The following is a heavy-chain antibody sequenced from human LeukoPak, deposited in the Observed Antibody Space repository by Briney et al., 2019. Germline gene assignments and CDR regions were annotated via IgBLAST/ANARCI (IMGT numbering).Heavy chain of an antibody. D-gene: IGHD2-8*01. Sequence: GGSLRLSCAASGFTLTNAWMSWVRQAPGKGLEWVGRIESKSDGGTIDYAAPVKGRFTISRDDSKNTLYLQMNSLKTEDTAVYYCTTDNGITAFDIWGQGTVVTVSS. V-gene: IGHV3-15*04. CDR2: IESKSDGGTI. CDR3: TTDNGITAFDI. J-gene: IGHJ3*02. CDR1: GFTLTNAW.